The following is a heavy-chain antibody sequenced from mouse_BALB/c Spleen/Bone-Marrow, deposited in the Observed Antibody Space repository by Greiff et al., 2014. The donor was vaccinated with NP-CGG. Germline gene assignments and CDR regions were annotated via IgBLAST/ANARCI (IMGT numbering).Heavy chain of an antibody. CDR1: GFTFSSFG. J-gene: IGHJ2*01. Sequence: EVQVVESGGGLVQPGGSRKLSCAASGFTFSSFGMHWVRQAPEKGLEWVAYISSGSSTIYYADTVKGRFTISRDNPKNTLFLQMTSLRSEDTAMYDCARDVPLYDVGYFDYWGQGTTLTVSS. V-gene: IGHV5-17*02. CDR3: ARDVPLYDVGYFDY. CDR2: ISSGSSTI. D-gene: IGHD2-14*01.